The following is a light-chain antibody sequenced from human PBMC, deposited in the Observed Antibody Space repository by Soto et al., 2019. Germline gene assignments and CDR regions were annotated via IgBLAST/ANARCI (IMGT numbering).Light chain of an antibody. CDR1: SSDVGGYNY. J-gene: IGLJ2*01. CDR2: DVS. CDR3: SSYTSRSVL. Sequence: QSALTQPASVSGSPGQSITISCTGTSSDVGGYNYVSWYQQHPGKAPKLMIYDVSNRPSVVSNRFSGSKSGNTASLTISGLQAEDEADYYCSSYTSRSVLFGGGTKLTVL. V-gene: IGLV2-14*01.